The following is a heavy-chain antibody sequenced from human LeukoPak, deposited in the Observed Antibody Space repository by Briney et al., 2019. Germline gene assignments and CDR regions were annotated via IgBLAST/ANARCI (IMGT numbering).Heavy chain of an antibody. Sequence: SQTLSLTCTVSGGSISSGGYYWSWIRQHPGKGLEWIGYIYYSGSTYYNPSLKSRVTISVDTSRNQFSLKLTSVTAADTAVYYCARAYSRQLPPDYWGQGTLVTVSS. V-gene: IGHV4-31*03. CDR3: ARAYSRQLPPDY. D-gene: IGHD6-13*01. CDR1: GGSISSGGYY. CDR2: IYYSGST. J-gene: IGHJ4*02.